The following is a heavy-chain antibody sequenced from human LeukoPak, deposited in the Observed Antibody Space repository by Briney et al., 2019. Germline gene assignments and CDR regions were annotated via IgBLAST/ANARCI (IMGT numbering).Heavy chain of an antibody. J-gene: IGHJ4*02. CDR3: ARGAPTYYDFWSGYYPHYFDY. CDR1: GGSISSSSYY. D-gene: IGHD3-3*01. Sequence: SETLSLTCTVSGGSISSSSYYWGWIRQPPGKGLEWIGSIYYSGSTYYNPPLKSRVTISVDTSKNQFSLKLSSVTAADTAVYYCARGAPTYYDFWSGYYPHYFDYWGQGTLVTVSS. V-gene: IGHV4-39*07. CDR2: IYYSGST.